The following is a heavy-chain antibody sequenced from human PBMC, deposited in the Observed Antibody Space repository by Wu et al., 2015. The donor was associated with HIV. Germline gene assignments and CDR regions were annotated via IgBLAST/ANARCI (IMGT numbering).Heavy chain of an antibody. CDR3: ATSLEVSGFDY. Sequence: VQLVQSGAEVKKPGASVKISCEASGYISNNLYMHWVRQAPGQGLKWMGFVDPENGQTMYAEKFRRRVTITADRSTDTAYMELTRLTPEDTAIYYCATSLEVSGFDYWGQGSLVTVSS. CDR1: GYISNNLY. J-gene: IGHJ4*02. D-gene: IGHD3-16*01. CDR2: VDPENGQT. V-gene: IGHV1-69-2*01.